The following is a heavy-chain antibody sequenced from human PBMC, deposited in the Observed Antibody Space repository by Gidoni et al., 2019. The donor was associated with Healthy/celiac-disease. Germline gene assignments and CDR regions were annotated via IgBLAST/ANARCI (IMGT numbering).Heavy chain of an antibody. J-gene: IGHJ4*02. Sequence: EVQLVESGGGLVQPGGSLRLSCAASGFTFSSYSMNWVRQAPGKGLEWVSYISSSSSTIYYADSVKGRFTISRDNAKNSLYLQMNSLRDEDTAVYYCARDWDYYDSSGYYYWGQGTLVTVSS. CDR2: ISSSSSTI. CDR3: ARDWDYYDSSGYYY. V-gene: IGHV3-48*02. CDR1: GFTFSSYS. D-gene: IGHD3-22*01.